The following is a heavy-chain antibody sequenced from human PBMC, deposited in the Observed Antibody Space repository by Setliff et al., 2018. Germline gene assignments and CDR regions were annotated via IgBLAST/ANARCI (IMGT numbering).Heavy chain of an antibody. D-gene: IGHD2-8*01. V-gene: IGHV1-18*01. Sequence: ASVKVSCKASGYTFSDYGISWVRQAPGQGLEWMGWIGAYTGNTNYAQKFQGRVTMTTDTSTSTAYMELRSLRSDDTAVYYCSRLVRYCTTTTCQSVPGAEVWGQGTLVTVSS. CDR3: SRLVRYCTTTTCQSVPGAEV. CDR1: GYTFSDYG. CDR2: IGAYTGNT. J-gene: IGHJ4*02.